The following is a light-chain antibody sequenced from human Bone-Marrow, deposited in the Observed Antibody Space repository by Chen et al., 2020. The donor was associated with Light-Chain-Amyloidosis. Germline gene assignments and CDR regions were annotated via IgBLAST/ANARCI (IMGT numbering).Light chain of an antibody. CDR1: SGSSATNY. V-gene: IGLV6-57*01. CDR2: EDD. J-gene: IGLJ3*02. CDR3: QSYQGSSQGV. Sequence: NFMLTQPHSVSESPGKTVIISCTRSSGSSATNYVQWYQQRPASSPTTVIYEDDQRPSGVPDRFSGSTDRSSNSASLTSSGLKTEDEADYYCQSYQGSSQGVFGGGTKLTVL.